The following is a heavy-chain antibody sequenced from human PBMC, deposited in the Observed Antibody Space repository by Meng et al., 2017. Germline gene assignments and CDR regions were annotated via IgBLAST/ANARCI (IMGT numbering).Heavy chain of an antibody. CDR2: IYWDDDK. D-gene: IGHD3-10*01. Sequence: SGPTLVKPTQTRTLTCTFSGFSLSTSGVGVGWIRQPPGRALEWLALIYWDDDKRYSPSRKSRLTITKDTSKNQVVLTMTNMDPVDTATYYWAHSHITMVRGVSYYFDYWGQGTLVTVSS. CDR1: GFSLSTSGVG. CDR3: AHSHITMVRGVSYYFDY. V-gene: IGHV2-5*02. J-gene: IGHJ4*02.